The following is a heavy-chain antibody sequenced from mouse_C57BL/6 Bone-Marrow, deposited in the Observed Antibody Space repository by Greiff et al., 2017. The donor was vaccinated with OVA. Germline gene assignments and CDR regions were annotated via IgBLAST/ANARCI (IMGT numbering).Heavy chain of an antibody. CDR2: IHPNSGST. D-gene: IGHD3-2*02. J-gene: IGHJ2*01. Sequence: QVQLQQPGAELVKPGASVKLSCKASGYTFTSYWMHWVKQRPGQGLEWIGMIHPNSGSTNYNEKFKSKATLTVDKSSSTAYMQLSSLTSEDSAVYYCARGGTAQARAWFAYWGQGTTLTVSS. V-gene: IGHV1-64*01. CDR1: GYTFTSYW. CDR3: ARGGTAQARAWFAY.